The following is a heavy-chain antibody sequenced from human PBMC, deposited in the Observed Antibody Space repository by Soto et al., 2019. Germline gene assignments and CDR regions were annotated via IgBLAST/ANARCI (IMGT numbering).Heavy chain of an antibody. D-gene: IGHD6-25*01. CDR2: IIPIFGTA. CDR3: ARSSWFQSLRAALGY. CDR1: GGTFSSYA. Sequence: ASGKVSCKASGGTFSSYAISWVRQAPGQGLEWMGGIIPIFGTANYAQKFQGRVTITADESTSTAYMELSSLRSEDTAVYYCARSSWFQSLRAALGYWGQGTLVTVSS. V-gene: IGHV1-69*13. J-gene: IGHJ4*02.